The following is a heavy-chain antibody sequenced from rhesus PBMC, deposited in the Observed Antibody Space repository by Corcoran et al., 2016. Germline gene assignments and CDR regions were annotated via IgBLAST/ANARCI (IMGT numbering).Heavy chain of an antibody. CDR3: ARDAVSLDV. J-gene: IGHJ5-2*02. V-gene: IGHV4-147*01. CDR2: VSGSSGST. CDR1: VISITPNY. Sequence: QVQLQESGPGLVKPSETLSLTCSVSVISITPNYWTWIRQSPGKGLEWIGYVSGSSGSTSYNPSLNSRVTISKDTSENQFYLRLNSMTAADTAVYYCARDAVSLDVWGRGLLVTVSS.